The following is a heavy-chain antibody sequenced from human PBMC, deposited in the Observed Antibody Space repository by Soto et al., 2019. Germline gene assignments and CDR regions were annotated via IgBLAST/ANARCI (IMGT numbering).Heavy chain of an antibody. CDR3: ARHPDTAMARGAFDI. D-gene: IGHD5-18*01. CDR2: ISPIFGTA. V-gene: IGHV1-69*13. Sequence: SVKVSGKASGGTFSSYAISWVRQAPGQGLEWMGGISPIFGTANYAQKFQGRVTITADESTSTAYMELSSLRSEDTAVYYCARHPDTAMARGAFDIRRQGTMVT. CDR1: GGTFSSYA. J-gene: IGHJ3*02.